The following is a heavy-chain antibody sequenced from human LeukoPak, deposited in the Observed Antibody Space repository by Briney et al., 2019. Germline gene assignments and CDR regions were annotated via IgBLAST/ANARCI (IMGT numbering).Heavy chain of an antibody. D-gene: IGHD4-11*01. CDR3: ARAPPRYSKEYYFDY. Sequence: SSETLSLTCTVSGGSISSSSYYWGWIRQPPGKGLEWIGSIYYSGSTYYNPSLKSRVTISVDTSKNQFSLKLSSVTAADTAVYYCARAPPRYSKEYYFDYWGQGTLVTVSS. CDR1: GGSISSSSYY. V-gene: IGHV4-39*07. CDR2: IYYSGST. J-gene: IGHJ4*02.